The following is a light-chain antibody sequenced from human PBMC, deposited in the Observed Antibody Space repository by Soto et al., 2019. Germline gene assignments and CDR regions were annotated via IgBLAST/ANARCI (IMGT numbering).Light chain of an antibody. CDR3: SSYTSSSTLV. CDR2: DVN. J-gene: IGLJ2*01. V-gene: IGLV2-14*03. Sequence: QSALTQPASVSGSPGQSITISCSGSSSDVGGYNYVSWYQQHPGKAPKLMLYDVNNRTSGVSNRCSGSMSGNTASLTISGLQAEDEADYYCSSYTSSSTLVFGGGTKLTVL. CDR1: SSDVGGYNY.